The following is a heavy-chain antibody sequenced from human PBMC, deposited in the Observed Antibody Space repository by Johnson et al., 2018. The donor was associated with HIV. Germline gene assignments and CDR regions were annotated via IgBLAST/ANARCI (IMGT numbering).Heavy chain of an antibody. CDR3: AREQWADAFDI. Sequence: QVQLVESGGGLVKPGGSLRLFCAASGFTFSDYYMNWIRQTPGKGLEWVSYISSGGNTIYYADSVKGRFTIPRDNAKNSLYLQMNSLRAEDTAVYYCAREQWADAFDIWGQGTMVTVSS. V-gene: IGHV3-11*04. J-gene: IGHJ3*02. CDR1: GFTFSDYY. CDR2: ISSGGNTI. D-gene: IGHD6-19*01.